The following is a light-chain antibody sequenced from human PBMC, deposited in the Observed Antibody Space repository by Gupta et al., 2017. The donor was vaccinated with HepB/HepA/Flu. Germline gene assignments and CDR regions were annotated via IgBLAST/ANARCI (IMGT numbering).Light chain of an antibody. J-gene: IGKJ1*01. Sequence: DIQMTQSPSTLSASVGDRVTITCRASQSINSYLAWYQQKPGKAPKVLIYKASSLESGVPSRFSGSGFETEFTLTISSRQPDDFATYYCQQYKSYASWTFGQGTKVEIK. CDR1: QSINSY. V-gene: IGKV1-5*03. CDR3: QQYKSYASWT. CDR2: KAS.